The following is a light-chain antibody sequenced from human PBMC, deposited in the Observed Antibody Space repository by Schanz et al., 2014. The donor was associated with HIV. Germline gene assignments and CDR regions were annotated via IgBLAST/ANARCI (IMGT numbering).Light chain of an antibody. CDR1: ISDVGNYNL. V-gene: IGLV2-8*01. Sequence: QSALTQPASVSGSPGQSITISCTGTISDVGNYNLVSWYQQHPGKAPKLMIYEVTKRPPGVPDRFSGSKSGNTASLTVSGLQAEDEADYYCSSYATTKDLLFGGGTKLTVL. CDR2: EVT. J-gene: IGLJ2*01. CDR3: SSYATTKDLL.